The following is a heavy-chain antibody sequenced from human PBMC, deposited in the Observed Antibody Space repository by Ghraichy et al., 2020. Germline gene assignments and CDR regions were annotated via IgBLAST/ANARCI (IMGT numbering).Heavy chain of an antibody. V-gene: IGHV4-30-4*01. CDR1: GGSISSDDHY. Sequence: SETLSLTCTVSGGSISSDDHYWTWIRQPPGRGLEWVGYIYHNGYSSYNPSLKSRTTISVDTSKNQFSLRLNSATAADTAVYYCASRPYSSGLYFFDSWGQGALVTV. CDR2: IYHNGYS. CDR3: ASRPYSSGLYFFDS. J-gene: IGHJ4*02. D-gene: IGHD6-19*01.